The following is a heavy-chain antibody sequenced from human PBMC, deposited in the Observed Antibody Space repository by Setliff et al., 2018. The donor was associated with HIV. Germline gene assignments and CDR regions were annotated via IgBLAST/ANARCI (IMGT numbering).Heavy chain of an antibody. CDR2: IDWDDDE. D-gene: IGHD1-26*01. CDR1: GTSLISNGVF. CDR3: AHLKEWEPGP. V-gene: IGHV2-70*12. Sequence: SGPTLVNPTQTLTLTCTFSGTSLISNGVFVNWIRQPPGKALEWLARIDWDDDEHYNGSLKTRLTITKDTSKNQVVLTMTNMDPVDTATYYCAHLKEWEPGPWGQGTLVTVSS. J-gene: IGHJ5*02.